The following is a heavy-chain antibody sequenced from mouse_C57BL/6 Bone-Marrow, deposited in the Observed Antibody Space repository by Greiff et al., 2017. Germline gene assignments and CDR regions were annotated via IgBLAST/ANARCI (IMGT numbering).Heavy chain of an antibody. CDR3: AKIYYYGTPYAMDY. J-gene: IGHJ4*01. CDR1: GYSITSGYY. V-gene: IGHV3-6*01. Sequence: VQLKESGPGLVKPSQSLSLTCSVTGYSITSGYYWNWIRQFPGNKLEWMGYISYDGSNNYNPSLKNRISITLDTSKNQFFLKLNSVTTEDTATYYCAKIYYYGTPYAMDYWGQGTSVTVSS. D-gene: IGHD1-1*01. CDR2: ISYDGSN.